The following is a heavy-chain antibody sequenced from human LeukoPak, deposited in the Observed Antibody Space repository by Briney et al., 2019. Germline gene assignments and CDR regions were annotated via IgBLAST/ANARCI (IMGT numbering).Heavy chain of an antibody. J-gene: IGHJ4*02. D-gene: IGHD2-15*01. CDR3: ARATEALLVVAALDY. Sequence: GASVKVSCKASGYTFTGHYMHWVRQAPGQGPEWMGWINPNSGATNYAQRFQGRVTMTRDTSISTAYMDLSTLRSDDTAVYYCARATEALLVVAALDYWGQGTLVTVSS. CDR2: INPNSGAT. V-gene: IGHV1-2*02. CDR1: GYTFTGHY.